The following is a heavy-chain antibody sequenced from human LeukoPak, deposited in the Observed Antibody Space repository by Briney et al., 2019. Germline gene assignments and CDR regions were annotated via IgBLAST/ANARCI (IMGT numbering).Heavy chain of an antibody. CDR2: ISSAGGTT. CDR1: GFTFRGYP. D-gene: IGHD5-12*01. CDR3: VKVGDSGYGEYYQH. V-gene: IGHV3-64D*06. J-gene: IGHJ1*01. Sequence: GGSLRLSCSASGFTFRGYPIHWVRQAPGEGLQYVSAISSAGGTTYYADSVRGRFTISRDNSKNTLYLQMSSLRAEDTALYYCVKVGDSGYGEYYQHWGQGTLVTVSS.